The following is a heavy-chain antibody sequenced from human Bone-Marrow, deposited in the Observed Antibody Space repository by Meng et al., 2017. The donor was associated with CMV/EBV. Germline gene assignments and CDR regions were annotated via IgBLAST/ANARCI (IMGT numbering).Heavy chain of an antibody. CDR2: IYYSGST. V-gene: IGHV4-59*12. Sequence: SETLSLTCTVSGDSISTYYWSWIRQPPGKGLEWIAYIYYSGSTNYSPSLKSRVTISVDTSKNLFSLRLSSVTAADTAVYYCARSSGVLVARKFFYYGMDVWGQGTTVTVSS. J-gene: IGHJ6*02. D-gene: IGHD4/OR15-4a*01. CDR3: ARSSGVLVARKFFYYGMDV. CDR1: GDSISTYY.